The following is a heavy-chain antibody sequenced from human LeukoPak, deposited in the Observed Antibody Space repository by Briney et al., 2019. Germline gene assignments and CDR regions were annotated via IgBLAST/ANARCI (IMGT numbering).Heavy chain of an antibody. CDR3: AKGPHYYDSSGYYYYYYMDV. CDR2: FDPEDGET. D-gene: IGHD3-22*01. CDR1: GYTLTELS. J-gene: IGHJ6*03. V-gene: IGHV1-24*01. Sequence: ASVKVSCKVSGYTLTELSMHWVRQAPGKGLEWMGGFDPEDGETIYAQKFQGRVTMTEDTSTDTAYMELSSLRPEDTAVYYCAKGPHYYDSSGYYYYYYMDVWGKGTTVTVSS.